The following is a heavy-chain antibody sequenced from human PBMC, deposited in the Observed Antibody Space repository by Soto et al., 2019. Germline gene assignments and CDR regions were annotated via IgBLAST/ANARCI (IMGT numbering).Heavy chain of an antibody. CDR2: ISSSGSTI. V-gene: IGHV3-48*03. CDR1: GFTFSSYE. Sequence: EVQLVESGGGLVQPGGSLRLSCAASGFTFSSYEMNWVRQAPGKGLERVSYISSSGSTIYYADSVKGRFTISRDNAKNSLYLQMNSLRAEDTAVYYCARDFVPAASSYYYYYGMDVWGQGTTVTVSS. D-gene: IGHD2-2*01. J-gene: IGHJ6*02. CDR3: ARDFVPAASSYYYYYGMDV.